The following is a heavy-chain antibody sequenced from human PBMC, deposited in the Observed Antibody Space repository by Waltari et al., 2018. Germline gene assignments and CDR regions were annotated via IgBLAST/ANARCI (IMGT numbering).Heavy chain of an antibody. CDR3: ARALGWVVIRGGMDV. Sequence: QVQLVQSGAEVKKPGASVKVSCKASGYTFTSYAMHWVRQAPGQRLEWMGWINAGNGNTKYSQKFQGRVTITRDTSAGTAYMELSSLRSEDTAVYYCARALGWVVIRGGMDVWGQGTTVTVSS. D-gene: IGHD3-22*01. CDR2: INAGNGNT. CDR1: GYTFTSYA. V-gene: IGHV1-3*01. J-gene: IGHJ6*02.